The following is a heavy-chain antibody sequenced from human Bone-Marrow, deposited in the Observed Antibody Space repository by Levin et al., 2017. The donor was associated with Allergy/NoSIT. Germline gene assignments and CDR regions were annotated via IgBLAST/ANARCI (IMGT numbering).Heavy chain of an antibody. Sequence: GGSLRLSCAASGFTFGDYYMSWIRQSPGKGLEWISYITGSGSATHYADSVKGRFTISRDNARNSLYLQMNSLRAEDTAVYYCARDQVKDYGDYIPNAFDIWGQGTTVTVSS. J-gene: IGHJ3*02. CDR3: ARDQVKDYGDYIPNAFDI. D-gene: IGHD4-17*01. CDR2: ITGSGSAT. V-gene: IGHV3-11*01. CDR1: GFTFGDYY.